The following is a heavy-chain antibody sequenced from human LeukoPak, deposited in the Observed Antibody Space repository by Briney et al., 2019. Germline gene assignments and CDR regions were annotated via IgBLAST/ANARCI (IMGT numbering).Heavy chain of an antibody. D-gene: IGHD3-10*01. CDR1: GFTFSSYG. J-gene: IGHJ4*02. CDR2: ISYDGSDK. CDR3: AKDHQGFNYCGSGSYSPCNFDY. Sequence: VGSQRLSCAASGFTFSSYGMHWVRQAPGKGLEWVAVISYDGSDKYYADSLEGRFTISRDNSKNTLYLQMNSLRAEDTAVYYCAKDHQGFNYCGSGSYSPCNFDYWGQGTLVTVSS. V-gene: IGHV3-30*18.